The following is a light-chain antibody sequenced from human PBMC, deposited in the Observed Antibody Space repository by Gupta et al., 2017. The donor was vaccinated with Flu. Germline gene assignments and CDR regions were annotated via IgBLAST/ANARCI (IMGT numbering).Light chain of an antibody. Sequence: ELVLTQSPGTLSLSPGERATLSCWASQSVSSNYLAWYQQKPGQAPRLLIYGASSRATGIPDRFSGSGSGTYFTLTISILEPEDSAVYYCQHYGSSPGTFGQGTKVEIK. V-gene: IGKV3-20*01. CDR3: QHYGSSPGT. CDR1: QSVSSNY. J-gene: IGKJ1*01. CDR2: GAS.